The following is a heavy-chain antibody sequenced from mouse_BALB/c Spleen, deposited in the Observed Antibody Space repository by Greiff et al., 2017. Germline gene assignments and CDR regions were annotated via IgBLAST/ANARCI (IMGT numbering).Heavy chain of an antibody. V-gene: IGHV5-4*02. CDR3: ARDRGDYGYRYFDV. D-gene: IGHD1-1*01. CDR2: ISDGGSYT. CDR1: GFTFSDYY. Sequence: EVKLLESGGGLVKPGGSLKLSCAASGFTFSDYYMYWVRQTPEKRLEWVATISDGGSYTYYPDSVKGRFTISRDNAKNNLYLQMSSLKSEDTAMYYCARDRGDYGYRYFDVWGAGTTVTVSS. J-gene: IGHJ1*01.